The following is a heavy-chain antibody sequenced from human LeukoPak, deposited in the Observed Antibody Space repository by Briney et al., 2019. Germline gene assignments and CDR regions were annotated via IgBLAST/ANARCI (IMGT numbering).Heavy chain of an antibody. Sequence: ASVKVSCKASGGTFSSYAISWVRQAPGQGLEWMGRIIPILGIANYARKFQGRVTITADKSTSTAYMELSSLRSEDTAVYYCARVSFSDYTFADFDYWGQGTLVTVSS. D-gene: IGHD3-16*01. V-gene: IGHV1-69*04. CDR1: GGTFSSYA. J-gene: IGHJ4*02. CDR3: ARVSFSDYTFADFDY. CDR2: IIPILGIA.